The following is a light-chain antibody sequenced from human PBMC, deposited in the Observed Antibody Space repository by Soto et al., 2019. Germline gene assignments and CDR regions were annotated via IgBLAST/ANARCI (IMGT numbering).Light chain of an antibody. CDR3: CSYAGNGAWV. CDR2: TAG. J-gene: IGLJ3*02. V-gene: IGLV1-44*01. CDR1: SSNIGSNT. Sequence: QSVLTQPLSASASPGQRVTISCSGGSSNIGSNTVAWYQHLPGTAPPRLIFTAGQRPSGVPGRFSGSKSGTSASLAISGLQSEDEADFFCCSYAGNGAWVFGGGTKLTVL.